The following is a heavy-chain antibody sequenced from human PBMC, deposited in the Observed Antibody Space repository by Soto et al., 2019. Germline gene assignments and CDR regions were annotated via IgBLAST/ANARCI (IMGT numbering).Heavy chain of an antibody. CDR2: ISGSGGST. J-gene: IGHJ4*02. Sequence: GGSLRLSCAASGFTFSSYAMSWVRQAPGKGLEWVSAISGSGGSTYYADSVKGRFTISRDNSKNTLYLQMNSLRAEDTAVYYCAKDPMTEITIFGAGGGWGQGTLVTVSS. CDR3: AKDPMTEITIFGAGGG. V-gene: IGHV3-23*01. D-gene: IGHD3-3*01. CDR1: GFTFSSYA.